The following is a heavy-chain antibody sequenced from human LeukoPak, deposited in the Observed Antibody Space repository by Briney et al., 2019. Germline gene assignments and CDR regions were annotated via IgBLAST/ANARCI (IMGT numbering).Heavy chain of an antibody. CDR2: ISYDGSNK. Sequence: GGSLRLSCAASGFTFSSYGMHWVRQAPGKGLEWVAVISYDGSNKYYADSVKGRFTISRDNSRNTLYLQMNSLRAEDTAVYYCAKDPDEIFVVVPAATVNWFDPWGQGTLVTVSS. D-gene: IGHD2-2*01. V-gene: IGHV3-30*18. CDR1: GFTFSSYG. CDR3: AKDPDEIFVVVPAATVNWFDP. J-gene: IGHJ5*02.